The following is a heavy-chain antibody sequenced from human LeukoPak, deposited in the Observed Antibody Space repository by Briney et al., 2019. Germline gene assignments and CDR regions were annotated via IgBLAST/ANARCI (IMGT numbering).Heavy chain of an antibody. CDR1: GFMLREAW. D-gene: IGHD3-10*01. CDR3: VTDGGLLPYYFSY. Sequence: VVSRGRSRAGAGFMLREAWVDWVPGVPPMGAAWGGLIKNENRGRTTQYIRPVPGRFTITRDDSRDTVYLEMDSLKTDDTAVYYCVTDGGLLPYYFSYWGQSAQVTVSS. J-gene: IGHJ1*01. CDR2: IKNENRGRTT. V-gene: IGHV3-15*01.